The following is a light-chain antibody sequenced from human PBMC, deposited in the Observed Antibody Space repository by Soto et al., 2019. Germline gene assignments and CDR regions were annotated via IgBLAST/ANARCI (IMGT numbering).Light chain of an antibody. CDR3: QSYDSSLSAHYV. CDR1: SSNIGAGYD. V-gene: IGLV1-40*01. CDR2: GNS. J-gene: IGLJ1*01. Sequence: QYMLTHPPSVSWAPGQRVTISCTGSSSNIGAGYDVHWYQQLPGTAPKLLIYGNSNRPSGVPDRFSGSKSGTSASLAITGLQAEDEADYYCQSYDSSLSAHYVFGTGTKVTVL.